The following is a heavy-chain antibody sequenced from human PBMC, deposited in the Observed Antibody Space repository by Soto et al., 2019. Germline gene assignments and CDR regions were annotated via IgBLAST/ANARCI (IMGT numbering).Heavy chain of an antibody. J-gene: IGHJ4*02. D-gene: IGHD2-15*01. CDR1: GYTFTSYY. V-gene: IGHV1-46*01. CDR3: ARSGGLDRDFNY. Sequence: ASVKVSCKASGYTFTSYYMHWVRQAPGQGLEWMGIINPSGGSTSYAQKFQGRVTMTTDASTSTAYMQLSSLRSGDTAVYYCARSGGLDRDFNYWGQGSLVTVSS. CDR2: INPSGGST.